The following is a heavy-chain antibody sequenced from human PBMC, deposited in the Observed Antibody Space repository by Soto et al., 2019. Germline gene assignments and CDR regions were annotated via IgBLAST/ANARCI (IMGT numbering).Heavy chain of an antibody. J-gene: IGHJ4*02. CDR2: IGGSGDST. D-gene: IGHD2-21*01. CDR3: TKTITGYFWAGEC. V-gene: IGHV3-23*01. Sequence: GGSLRLSCAAFGFTFNVYGMSWVRQAPGKGLEWVSGIGGSGDSTFYADSVKGRFTVSRDNSKNTLYLQMSSLRAEDTALYCCTKTITGYFWAGECWAQGTLVTVSS. CDR1: GFTFNVYG.